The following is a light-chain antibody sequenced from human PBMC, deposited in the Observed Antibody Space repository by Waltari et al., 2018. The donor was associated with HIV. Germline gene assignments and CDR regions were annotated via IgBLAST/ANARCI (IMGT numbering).Light chain of an antibody. CDR3: SSRATSGNVLL. CDR1: SLRARY. Sequence: SSELTQDPAVSVALGQTVRITCQGDSLRARYAICYQQKPRQPPIVVIFGNTMPPSGIQDRFSGSNSGNTASLTMMGAQADDEADYYCSSRATSGNVLLLGGVTKLTVL. V-gene: IGLV3-19*01. CDR2: GNT. J-gene: IGLJ2*01.